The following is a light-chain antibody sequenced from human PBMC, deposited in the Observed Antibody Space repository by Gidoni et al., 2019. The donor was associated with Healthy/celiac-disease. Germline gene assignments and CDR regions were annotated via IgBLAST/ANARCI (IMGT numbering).Light chain of an antibody. V-gene: IGLV1-47*01. J-gene: IGLJ3*02. CDR1: SSNIGSNY. CDR3: AAWDDSLSGRGV. Sequence: QSVLTQPPSASGTPGQMVTISCSGSSSNIGSNYVYWYQQLPGTAPKLLIYRNNQRPSGVPDRFSGSKSGTSASLAISGLRSEDEADYYCAAWDDSLSGRGVFGGGTKLTVL. CDR2: RNN.